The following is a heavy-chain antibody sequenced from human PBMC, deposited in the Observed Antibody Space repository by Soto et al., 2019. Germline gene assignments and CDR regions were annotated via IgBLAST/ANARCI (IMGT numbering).Heavy chain of an antibody. V-gene: IGHV4-34*01. CDR1: GGSFSGYY. CDR2: INHSGST. Sequence: QVQLQQWGAGLLKPSETLSLTCAVYGGSFSGYYWSWIRQPPGKGLEWMGEINHSGSTDYNPSLKSRVIISVDTSKNQCSLKLSSVTAADTAVYYCARGREYCTKGVCYSYAYYMDVWGKGTTVTVSS. D-gene: IGHD2-8*01. J-gene: IGHJ6*03. CDR3: ARGREYCTKGVCYSYAYYMDV.